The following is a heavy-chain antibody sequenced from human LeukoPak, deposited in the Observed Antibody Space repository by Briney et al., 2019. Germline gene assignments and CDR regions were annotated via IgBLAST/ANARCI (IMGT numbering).Heavy chain of an antibody. CDR2: IYYSGST. Sequence: PSETLSLTCTVSGGSISSSSYYWGWIRQPPGKGLEWIGSIYYSGSTYYNPSLKSRVTTSVDTSKNQFSLKLSSVTVADTAVYYCGRGDYDFWSYWDAFDIWGQGTMVTVSS. J-gene: IGHJ3*02. CDR3: GRGDYDFWSYWDAFDI. CDR1: GGSISSSSYY. D-gene: IGHD3-3*01. V-gene: IGHV4-39*01.